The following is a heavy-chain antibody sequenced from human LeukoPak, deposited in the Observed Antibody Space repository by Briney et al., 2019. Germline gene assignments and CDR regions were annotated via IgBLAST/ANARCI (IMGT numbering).Heavy chain of an antibody. V-gene: IGHV4-34*01. J-gene: IGHJ4*03. D-gene: IGHD6-6*01. CDR1: GESFSAYF. Sequence: SETLSLTCAVHGESFSAYFWSWIRQVPGKGLEWIGEIDHRGSSNYNPPLKSRATISVDTSKNHFSLSLTSVTAADTAVYYCAARSSTLAAARCFDDWGQGTVVTVSS. CDR3: AARSSTLAAARCFDD. CDR2: IDHRGSS.